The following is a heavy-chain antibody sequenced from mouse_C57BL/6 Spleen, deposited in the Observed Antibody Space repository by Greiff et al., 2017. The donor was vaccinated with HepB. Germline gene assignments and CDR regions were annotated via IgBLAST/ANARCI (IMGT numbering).Heavy chain of an antibody. CDR2: IYIGNGYT. CDR3: ARSGLYYGSSYGYFDV. J-gene: IGHJ1*03. D-gene: IGHD1-1*01. CDR1: GYTFTSYG. V-gene: IGHV1-58*01. Sequence: EVQLQQSGAELVRPGSSVKMSCKTSGYTFTSYGINWVKQRPGQGLEWIGYIYIGNGYTEYNEKFKGKSTLTSDTSSSTAYMQLSSLTSEDSAIYFCARSGLYYGSSYGYFDVWGTGTTVTVSS.